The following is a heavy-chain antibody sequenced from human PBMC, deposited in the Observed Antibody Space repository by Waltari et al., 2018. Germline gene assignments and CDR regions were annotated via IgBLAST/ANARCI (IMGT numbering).Heavy chain of an antibody. CDR2: INPDRGGT. Sequence: QVQLVQSGAEVKKPGASVKVSCKASGYTFTGYYMHWVRQAPGQGREWMGWINPDRGGTNYAQKFQSRVTRTRETSISTAYMELSRLRSDDTAVYYCARDEYDFWSGYPRGGMDVWGQGTTVTVSS. CDR3: ARDEYDFWSGYPRGGMDV. J-gene: IGHJ6*02. CDR1: GYTFTGYY. V-gene: IGHV1-2*02. D-gene: IGHD3-3*01.